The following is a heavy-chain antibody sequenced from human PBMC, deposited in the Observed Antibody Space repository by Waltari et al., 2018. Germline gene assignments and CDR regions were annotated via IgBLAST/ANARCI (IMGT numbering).Heavy chain of an antibody. CDR2: IYTSGST. V-gene: IGHV4-4*07. CDR1: GGSISSYY. D-gene: IGHD3-16*02. J-gene: IGHJ3*02. Sequence: QVQLQESGPGLVKPSETLSLTCTVSGGSISSYYWSWIRPPAGKGLEWIGRIYTSGSTNYNPSLKSRVTMSVDTSKNQFSLKLSSVTAADTAVYYCARVVITFGGVIPDAFDIWGQGTMVTVSS. CDR3: ARVVITFGGVIPDAFDI.